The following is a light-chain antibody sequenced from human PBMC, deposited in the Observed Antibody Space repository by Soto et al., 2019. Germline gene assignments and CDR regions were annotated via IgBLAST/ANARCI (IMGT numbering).Light chain of an antibody. Sequence: DIQMTQSPSSLSASVGDRVTITCRASQSISTLLNWYQQKPGKAPKVLIYAASSLYSGVPSRFSGGGSGTDFTLTISSLQPEDFATYYCQQSYSTPRTFGHGTKLEIK. CDR1: QSISTL. CDR2: AAS. J-gene: IGKJ2*01. CDR3: QQSYSTPRT. V-gene: IGKV1-39*01.